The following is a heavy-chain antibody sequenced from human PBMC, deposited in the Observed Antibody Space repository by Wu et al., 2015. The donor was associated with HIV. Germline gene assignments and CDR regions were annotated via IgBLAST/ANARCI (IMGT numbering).Heavy chain of an antibody. Sequence: QVQLVQSGAEMKEPGSSVKVSCKASGGTFVNSAFNWVRQAPGQGLEWMGGIIPIFGGAYYAQKFQDRVTITTDGSTNTAYMELSSLRSEDTAVYYCARDLWNYDLLTGYWFRGEESFYYYYMDVWGKGTTVTVSS. CDR1: GGTFVNSA. J-gene: IGHJ6*03. D-gene: IGHD3-9*01. CDR2: IIPIFGGA. V-gene: IGHV1-69*05. CDR3: ARDLWNYDLLTGYWFRGEESFYYYYMDV.